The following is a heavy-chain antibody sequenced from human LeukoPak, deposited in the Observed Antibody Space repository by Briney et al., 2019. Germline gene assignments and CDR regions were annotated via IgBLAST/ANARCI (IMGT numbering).Heavy chain of an antibody. J-gene: IGHJ1*01. Sequence: PGGSLRLSCAASGFTVSGIYISWVRQAPGKGLEWVANIKQDGSEKYYVDSVKGRFTISRDNAKNSLYLQMNSLRVEDTAVYYCAKDLTTSSTAYLQHWGQGTLVTVSS. CDR3: AKDLTTSSTAYLQH. V-gene: IGHV3-7*01. CDR2: IKQDGSEK. D-gene: IGHD6-6*01. CDR1: GFTVSGIY.